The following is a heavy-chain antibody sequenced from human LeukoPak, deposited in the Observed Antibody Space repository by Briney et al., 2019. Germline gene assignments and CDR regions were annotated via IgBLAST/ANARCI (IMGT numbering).Heavy chain of an antibody. CDR3: ARGSSGWYSIDY. V-gene: IGHV4-4*07. J-gene: IGHJ4*02. CDR1: GGSISSYY. CDR2: IYSSGST. D-gene: IGHD6-19*01. Sequence: PSETLSPTCTVSGGSISSYYWSWIRQSAGKGLEWIGRIYSSGSTNYNPSLKSRVTMSVDTSKNQFSLNLNSVTAADTAVYYCARGSSGWYSIDYWSQGTLVTVSS.